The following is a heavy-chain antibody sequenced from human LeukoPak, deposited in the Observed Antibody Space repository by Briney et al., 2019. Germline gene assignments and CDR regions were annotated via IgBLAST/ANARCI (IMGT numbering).Heavy chain of an antibody. CDR1: GYTFTSYD. CDR2: MNPNSGNT. V-gene: IGHV1-8*02. CDR3: ARVSIAAAGKGFDY. Sequence: VASVKVSCKASGYTFTSYDISWVRQATGQGLEWMGWMNPNSGNTGYAQKFQGRVTMTRNTSISTAYMELSSLRSEDTAVYYCARVSIAAAGKGFDYWGQGTLVTVSS. J-gene: IGHJ4*02. D-gene: IGHD6-13*01.